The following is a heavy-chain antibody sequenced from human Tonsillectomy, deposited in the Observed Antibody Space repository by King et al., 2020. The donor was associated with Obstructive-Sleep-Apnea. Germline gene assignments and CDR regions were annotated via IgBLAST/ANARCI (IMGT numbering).Heavy chain of an antibody. CDR1: GASITSGGW. CDR2: ISHAGTT. D-gene: IGHD4-17*01. Sequence: VQLQESGPGLAKPSGTLSLTCAVSGASITSGGWWSWVRQPPGKGPEWIGEISHAGTTNYNPSLKSRVTISLDTSKNHFSLNLSSLTAADTAVYFCAKLHYGDYGPWFDPWGQGTLVSVSS. V-gene: IGHV4-4*02. J-gene: IGHJ5*02. CDR3: AKLHYGDYGPWFDP.